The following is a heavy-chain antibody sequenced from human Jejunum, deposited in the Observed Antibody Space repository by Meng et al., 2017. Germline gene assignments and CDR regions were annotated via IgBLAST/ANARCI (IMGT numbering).Heavy chain of an antibody. V-gene: IGHV3-48*03. J-gene: IGHJ3*02. D-gene: IGHD3-10*01. CDR3: AREDNVVGFSCFDI. CDR2: ISPSGHTL. Sequence: GGSLRLSCAASGFTFSNYEMHWVRQAPGKGLEWVSVISPSGHTLYYADSVKGRFTISRDNSKTSLFLHMSSLRAEDTAVYYCAREDNVVGFSCFDIWGQGALVTVSS. CDR1: GFTFSNYE.